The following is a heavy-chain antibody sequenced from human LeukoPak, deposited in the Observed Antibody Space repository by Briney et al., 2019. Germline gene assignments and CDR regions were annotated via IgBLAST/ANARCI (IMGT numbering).Heavy chain of an antibody. Sequence: PGRSLRLSCAASGFTFDDYAMHWVRQAPGKGLEWVSGINWNGGSTGYADSVKGRFTISRDNAKNSLYLQMNSLRAEDTALYYCARLKPDSSSWYTMLLPNDYWGQGTLVTVSS. D-gene: IGHD6-13*01. CDR1: GFTFDDYA. CDR3: ARLKPDSSSWYTMLLPNDY. J-gene: IGHJ4*02. CDR2: INWNGGST. V-gene: IGHV3-20*04.